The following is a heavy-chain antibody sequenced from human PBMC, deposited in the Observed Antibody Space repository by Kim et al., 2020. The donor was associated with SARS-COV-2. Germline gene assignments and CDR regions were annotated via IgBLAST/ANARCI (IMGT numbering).Heavy chain of an antibody. CDR2: INAGNGNT. CDR1: GYTFTSYA. Sequence: ASVKVSCKASGYTFTSYAMHWVRQAPGQRLEWMGWINAGNGNTKYSQKFQGRVTITRDTSASTAYMELSSLRSEDTAVYYCARGTLGGATIRIFFDYWGQGTLVTVSS. J-gene: IGHJ4*02. CDR3: ARGTLGGATIRIFFDY. V-gene: IGHV1-3*01. D-gene: IGHD1-26*01.